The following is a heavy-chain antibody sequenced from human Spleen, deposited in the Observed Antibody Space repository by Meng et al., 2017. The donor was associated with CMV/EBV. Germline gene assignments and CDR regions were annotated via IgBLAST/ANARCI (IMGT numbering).Heavy chain of an antibody. CDR3: AREQFSGDRDYYYAMDV. CDR1: GFTFDDYA. V-gene: IGHV3-43D*03. D-gene: IGHD1-26*01. CDR2: ISWDGGST. J-gene: IGHJ6*02. Sequence: GESLKISCAASGFTFDDYAMHWVRQAPGKGLEWVSLISWDGGSTYYADSVKGRFTISRDNSKNSLYLQMNSLRAEDTAMYYCAREQFSGDRDYYYAMDVWGQGTTVTVSS.